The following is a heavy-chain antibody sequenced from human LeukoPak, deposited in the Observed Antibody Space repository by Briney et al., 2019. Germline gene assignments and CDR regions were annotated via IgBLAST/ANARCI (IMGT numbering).Heavy chain of an antibody. Sequence: PGGSLRLSCAAPGFIFTNSWVTWVRQAPGKGLEWEANIKKDGSDTYYVDSVNGRFTVYRDNAQNSLFLQMNNLRVDDTAVYYCGRGGYTSSWYWVDWGQGTQVTVSS. J-gene: IGHJ4*02. CDR1: GFIFTNSW. CDR3: GRGGYTSSWYWVD. D-gene: IGHD2-2*01. CDR2: IKKDGSDT. V-gene: IGHV3-7*01.